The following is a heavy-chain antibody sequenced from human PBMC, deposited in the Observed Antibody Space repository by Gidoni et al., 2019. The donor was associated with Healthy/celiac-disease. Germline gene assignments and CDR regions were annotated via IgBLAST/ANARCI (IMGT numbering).Heavy chain of an antibody. D-gene: IGHD3-22*01. V-gene: IGHV3-30*02. CDR2: IRYDGSNK. CDR1: GFTFSSYG. Sequence: QVQLVESGGGVVQPGGSLRLSCAASGFTFSSYGMHWVRQAPGKGLEWVAFIRYDGSNKYYADSVKGRFTICRDNSKNTLYLQMNSLRAEDTAVYYCAKGPGRGLVFYDSSGYYYEGLDYWGQGTLVTVSS. CDR3: AKGPGRGLVFYDSSGYYYEGLDY. J-gene: IGHJ4*02.